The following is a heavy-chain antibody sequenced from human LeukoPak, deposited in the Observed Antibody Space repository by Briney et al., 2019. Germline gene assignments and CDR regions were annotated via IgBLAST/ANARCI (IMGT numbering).Heavy chain of an antibody. D-gene: IGHD2-2*01. CDR3: ARAGSASYAYDY. Sequence: ASVKVSCKASGYTFASYGISWVRQAPGQGLEWMGWISAYNGNTNYAQKLQGRVTITADKSTSTAYMELSSLRSEDTAVYYCARAGSASYAYDYWGQGTLVTVSS. CDR2: ISAYNGNT. V-gene: IGHV1-18*01. CDR1: GYTFASYG. J-gene: IGHJ4*02.